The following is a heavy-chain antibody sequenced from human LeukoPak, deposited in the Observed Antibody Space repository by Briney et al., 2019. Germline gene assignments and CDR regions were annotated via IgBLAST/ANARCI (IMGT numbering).Heavy chain of an antibody. J-gene: IGHJ4*02. V-gene: IGHV3-30*04. Sequence: GGSLRLSCAASGFTFDDYAMHWVRQAPGKGLEWVAVISYDGSNKYYADSVKGRFTISRDNSKNTLYLQMNSLRAEDTAVYYCARGRGYYRSGPSGYWGQGTLVTVSS. D-gene: IGHD3-22*01. CDR3: ARGRGYYRSGPSGY. CDR2: ISYDGSNK. CDR1: GFTFDDYA.